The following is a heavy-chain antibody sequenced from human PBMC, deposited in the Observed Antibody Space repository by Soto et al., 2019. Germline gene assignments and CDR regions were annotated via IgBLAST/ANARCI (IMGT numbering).Heavy chain of an antibody. J-gene: IGHJ4*02. V-gene: IGHV3-30*18. Sequence: QVQLVESGGGVVQPGRSLRLSCAASGFTFSSYGMHWVRQAPGKGLEWVAVISYDGSNKYYADSVKGRFTISRDNSKNTLYLHMNSLRAEDTAVYYCAKAPGPPDYWGQGTLVTVSS. CDR3: AKAPGPPDY. CDR1: GFTFSSYG. CDR2: ISYDGSNK.